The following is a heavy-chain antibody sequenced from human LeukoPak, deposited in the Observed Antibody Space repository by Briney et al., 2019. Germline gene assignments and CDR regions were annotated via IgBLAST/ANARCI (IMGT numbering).Heavy chain of an antibody. CDR2: IYSSGST. V-gene: IGHV3-53*04. J-gene: IGHJ3*02. CDR1: GLTISRNY. CDR3: ARKPEFGGAFDI. Sequence: GGSLRLSCAASGLTISRNYMTWVRQAPGKGLEWVSVIYSSGSTYYADSVKGRFTISRHNSENTVYLQMNSLRPEDTAVYYCARKPEFGGAFDIWGQGTMVSVSS. D-gene: IGHD3-10*01.